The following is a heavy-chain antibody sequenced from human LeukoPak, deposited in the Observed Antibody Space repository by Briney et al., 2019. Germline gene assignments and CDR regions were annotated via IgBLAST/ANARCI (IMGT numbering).Heavy chain of an antibody. J-gene: IGHJ4*02. D-gene: IGHD6-13*01. CDR3: ASTKGSWFDY. V-gene: IGHV4-39*01. CDR1: GGSISSSSYY. CDR2: IYYSGST. Sequence: SETLSLTCTVSGGSISSSSYYWGWIRQPPGKGLEWIGSIYYSGSTYYNPSLKSRVTISVDTSKNQFSLKLSSVTAADTAVYYCASTKGSWFDYWGQGTLVTVSS.